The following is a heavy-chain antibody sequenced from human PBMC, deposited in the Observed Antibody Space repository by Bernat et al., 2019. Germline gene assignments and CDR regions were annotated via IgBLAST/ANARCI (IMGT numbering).Heavy chain of an antibody. Sequence: QVQLQESGPGLVKPSQTLSLTCTVSGGSISSSSYYWGWIRQPPGKGLEWIGSIYYSGSTYYNPSLKSRVTISVDTSKNQFSLKLSSVTAADTAVYYCARLADGYNNWFDPWGQGTLVTVSS. CDR1: GGSISSSSYY. CDR3: ARLADGYNNWFDP. D-gene: IGHD5-24*01. V-gene: IGHV4-39*01. CDR2: IYYSGST. J-gene: IGHJ5*02.